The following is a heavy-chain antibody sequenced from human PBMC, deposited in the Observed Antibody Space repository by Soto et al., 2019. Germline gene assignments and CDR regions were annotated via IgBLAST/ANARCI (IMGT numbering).Heavy chain of an antibody. J-gene: IGHJ6*02. D-gene: IGHD3-10*01. CDR1: GYTFSSYG. CDR3: AREGYYSGSGTYAPPRFYGMDV. Sequence: QAQLVQSGVEVKKAGASVKVSCKASGYTFSSYGISWARQAPGQGREWMGWISDYNGNTQYAQKFQGRVFMTTDTATRTAYMELRGLRSDDTAVYFCAREGYYSGSGTYAPPRFYGMDVWGQGTTVTVSS. CDR2: ISDYNGNT. V-gene: IGHV1-18*01.